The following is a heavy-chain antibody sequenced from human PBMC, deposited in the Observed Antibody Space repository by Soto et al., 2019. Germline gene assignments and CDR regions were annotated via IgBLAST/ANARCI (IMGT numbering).Heavy chain of an antibody. V-gene: IGHV3-30-3*01. J-gene: IGHJ4*02. CDR3: ARDLYGSGSYGPLVY. D-gene: IGHD3-10*01. CDR1: GFTFSSYA. Sequence: QVQLVESGGGVVQPGRSLRLSCAASGFTFSSYAMHWVRQAPGKGLEWVAVISYDGSNKYYADSVKGRFTISRDNSKNTLYLQMNSLRAEDTAVYYCARDLYGSGSYGPLVYWGQGTLVTDSS. CDR2: ISYDGSNK.